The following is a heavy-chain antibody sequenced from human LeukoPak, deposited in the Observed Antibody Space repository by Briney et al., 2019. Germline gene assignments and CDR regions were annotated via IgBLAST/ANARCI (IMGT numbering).Heavy chain of an antibody. V-gene: IGHV1-2*02. CDR1: GYTFTGNL. J-gene: IGHJ4*02. CDR2: INPNSGAT. Sequence: GASVKVSCKASGYTFTGNLIHWVRQAPGQGLEWMGWINPNSGATKYAQKFQGRVTMTRDTSISTAYMELSSLTSDDTAVYYCARDAYFGYSYSWHSDYWGQGTLVTVSS. CDR3: ARDAYFGYSYSWHSDY. D-gene: IGHD3-16*02.